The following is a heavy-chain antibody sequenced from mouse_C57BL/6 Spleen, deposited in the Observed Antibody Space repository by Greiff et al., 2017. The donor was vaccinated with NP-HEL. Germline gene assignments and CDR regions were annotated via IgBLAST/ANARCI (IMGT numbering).Heavy chain of an antibody. CDR1: GFNIKDYY. CDR2: IDPEDGET. D-gene: IGHD1-1*01. J-gene: IGHJ4*01. Sequence: EVQLQQSGAELVKPGASVKLSCTASGFNIKDYYMHWVKQRTEQGLEWIGRIDPEDGETKYAPKFQGKATITADTSSKTAYLQLSSLTSEDTAIYYCARTITTVVDYYAMDYWGQGTSVTVSS. V-gene: IGHV14-2*01. CDR3: ARTITTVVDYYAMDY.